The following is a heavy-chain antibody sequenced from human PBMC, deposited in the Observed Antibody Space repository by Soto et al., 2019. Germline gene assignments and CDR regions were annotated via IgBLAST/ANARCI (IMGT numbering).Heavy chain of an antibody. Sequence: PGGSLRLSCAASGFTFSSYAMSWVRQAPGKGLEWVSAISGSGGSTYYADSVKGRFTISRDNSKNTLYLQMNSLRAEDTAVYYCAVPPIDSSFTYYYYYGMDVWGQGTTVTVSS. J-gene: IGHJ6*02. CDR1: GFTFSSYA. D-gene: IGHD6-6*01. CDR2: ISGSGGST. CDR3: AVPPIDSSFTYYYYYGMDV. V-gene: IGHV3-23*01.